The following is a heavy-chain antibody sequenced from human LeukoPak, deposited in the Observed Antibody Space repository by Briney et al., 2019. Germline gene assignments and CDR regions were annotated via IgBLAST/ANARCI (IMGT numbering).Heavy chain of an antibody. Sequence: PSETLSLTCTVSGYSISSGYYWGWIRQPPGKGLEWIGSIYHSGSTYYNPSLKSRVTISVDTSKNQFSLKLSSVTAADTAVYYCARDYGSGYHDYWGQGTLVTVSS. J-gene: IGHJ4*02. D-gene: IGHD3-22*01. CDR2: IYHSGST. CDR1: GYSISSGYY. CDR3: ARDYGSGYHDY. V-gene: IGHV4-38-2*02.